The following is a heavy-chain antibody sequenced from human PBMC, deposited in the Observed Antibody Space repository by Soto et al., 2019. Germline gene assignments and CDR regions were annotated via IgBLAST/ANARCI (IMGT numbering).Heavy chain of an antibody. V-gene: IGHV2-5*08. J-gene: IGHJ4*02. D-gene: IGHD6-13*01. Sequence: TLSLTFTVSGGSISSDYWSWIRQPPGKALEGLAYIYWDDDKGYSPSLKSRLTITKDTSKNQVGLIMTNMDPVDTATYYCAPSLTSRWGNSWYSWGQGNLVTVSS. CDR2: IYWDDDK. CDR3: APSLTSRWGNSWYS. CDR1: GGSISSDYW.